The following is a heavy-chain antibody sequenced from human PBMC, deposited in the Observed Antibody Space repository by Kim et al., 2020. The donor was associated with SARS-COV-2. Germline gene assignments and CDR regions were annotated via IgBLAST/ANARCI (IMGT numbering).Heavy chain of an antibody. D-gene: IGHD2-2*01. J-gene: IGHJ6*02. CDR3: ARGGEYQPGANYYYYGMDV. Sequence: ASVKVSCKASGYTFTSYAMHWVRQAPGQRLEWMGWINAGNGNTKYSQKFQGRVTITRDTSASTAYMELSSLRSEDTAVYYCARGGEYQPGANYYYYGMDVWGQGTTVTVSS. CDR1: GYTFTSYA. V-gene: IGHV1-3*01. CDR2: INAGNGNT.